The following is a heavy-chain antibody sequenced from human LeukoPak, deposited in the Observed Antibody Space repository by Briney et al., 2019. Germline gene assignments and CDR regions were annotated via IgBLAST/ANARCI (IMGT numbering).Heavy chain of an antibody. V-gene: IGHV4-39*07. Sequence: SETLSLTCTVSGGSISSSSYYCGWIRQPPGNGLEWIGSVYYSGNTYYHPSLKSRVTISVDKSKNQISLKLSSVTAADTAVYYCARGWRTDYYYYYYMDVWGKGTTVTVSS. J-gene: IGHJ6*03. CDR3: ARGWRTDYYYYYYMDV. CDR1: GGSISSSSYY. CDR2: VYYSGNT. D-gene: IGHD6-13*01.